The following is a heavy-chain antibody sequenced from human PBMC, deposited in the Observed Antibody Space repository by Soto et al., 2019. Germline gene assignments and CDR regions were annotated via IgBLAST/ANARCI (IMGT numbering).Heavy chain of an antibody. J-gene: IGHJ4*02. D-gene: IGHD6-19*01. CDR3: GDGSVALSTDY. CDR2: ISDSVGRT. Sequence: QPGGSLRLSCAASGFTFSSYAMSWVRQAPGKGLEWVSTISDSVGRTYYADSVKGRFTISRDNSKNTLYLQMNSLRADDTAVYYCGDGSVALSTDYWGQGTLVTVSS. V-gene: IGHV3-23*01. CDR1: GFTFSSYA.